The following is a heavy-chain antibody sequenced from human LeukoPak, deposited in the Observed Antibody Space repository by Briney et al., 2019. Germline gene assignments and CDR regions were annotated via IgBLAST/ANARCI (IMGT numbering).Heavy chain of an antibody. CDR1: GLTDSTTS. CDR2: ILDDGRI. CDR3: GSYRRAYDV. J-gene: IGHJ3*01. V-gene: IGHV3-53*01. D-gene: IGHD1-26*01. Sequence: GGSLRLSCAASGLTDSTTSMTWVRQAPGKGLEWVSDILDDGRIYYADSVKGRFTISRDHSQNKVNLQMDNLRAEDAAIYYCGSYRRAYDVWGQGTVVTVAS.